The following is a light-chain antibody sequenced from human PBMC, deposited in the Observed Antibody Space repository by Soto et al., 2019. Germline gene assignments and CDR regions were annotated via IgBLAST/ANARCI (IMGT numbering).Light chain of an antibody. Sequence: DIQMTQSPSSLSASVGDRVTITCQASQDISNYLNWYQQKPGKAPKLLIYDASTLKRGVPSRFSGSGSGTDFTFTISSLQPEDIATYYCQQYDNFPYTFGQGTKWIS. V-gene: IGKV1-33*01. CDR3: QQYDNFPYT. CDR2: DAS. J-gene: IGKJ2*01. CDR1: QDISNY.